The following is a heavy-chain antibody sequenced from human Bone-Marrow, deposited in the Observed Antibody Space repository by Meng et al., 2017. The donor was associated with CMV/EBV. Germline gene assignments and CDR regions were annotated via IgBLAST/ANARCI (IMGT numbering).Heavy chain of an antibody. V-gene: IGHV4-59*01. J-gene: IGHJ3*02. CDR3: AREVEDDYGGRRAFDI. D-gene: IGHD4-23*01. Sequence: SETLSLTCTVSGGSISSYYWSWIRQPPGKGLEWIGYIYYSGSTNYNPSLKSRVTISVDTSKNQFSLKLSSVTAADTAVYYCAREVEDDYGGRRAFDIWGQGTMVTVSS. CDR1: GGSISSYY. CDR2: IYYSGST.